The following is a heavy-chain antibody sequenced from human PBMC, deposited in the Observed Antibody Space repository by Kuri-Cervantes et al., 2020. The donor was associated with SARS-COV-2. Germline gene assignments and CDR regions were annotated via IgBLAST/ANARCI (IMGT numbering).Heavy chain of an antibody. CDR1: GGSISSNSHY. CDR3: TRHRKIRFLEWLSPFDY. J-gene: IGHJ4*02. Sequence: GSLRLSCAVSGGSISSNSHYWGWIRQLPDKGLEWIGTIYFTGSTYYNPSLRSRVTISVDTSKNQFSLKLSSVTAADTAVYYCTRHRKIRFLEWLSPFDYWGQGTLVTVSS. V-gene: IGHV4-39*01. CDR2: IYFTGST. D-gene: IGHD3-3*01.